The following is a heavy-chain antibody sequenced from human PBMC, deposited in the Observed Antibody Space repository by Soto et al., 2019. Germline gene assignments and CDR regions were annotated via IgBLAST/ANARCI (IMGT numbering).Heavy chain of an antibody. V-gene: IGHV1-46*01. D-gene: IGHD2-15*01. Sequence: QVQLVQSGAEVKKPGASVKVSCKASGYIFTAYSMHWVRQAPGQGLEWMGVVNPSGGSTNYAQKFQSIITMTRDTSTSTVYMDLSSLTSEDTAVYYCAREENCSDGICYSEYFQRWGQGTLVTVSS. CDR3: AREENCSDGICYSEYFQR. CDR1: GYIFTAYS. CDR2: VNPSGGST. J-gene: IGHJ1*01.